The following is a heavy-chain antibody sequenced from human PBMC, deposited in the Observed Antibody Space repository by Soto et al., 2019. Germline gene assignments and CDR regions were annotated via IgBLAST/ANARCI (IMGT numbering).Heavy chain of an antibody. CDR3: VGGSGWESAS. CDR2: IKQDGSEK. D-gene: IGHD6-19*01. J-gene: IGHJ4*02. Sequence: EVQLVESGGGLVQPGGSLRLSCAVSEFTFSTYWMTWVRQAPGKGLEWVANIKQDGSEKNYLESLRGRFTISSDNAKKSLYLEMNSLRAEDTAVYYCVGGSGWESASWAQGTLVTVS. V-gene: IGHV3-7*05. CDR1: EFTFSTYW.